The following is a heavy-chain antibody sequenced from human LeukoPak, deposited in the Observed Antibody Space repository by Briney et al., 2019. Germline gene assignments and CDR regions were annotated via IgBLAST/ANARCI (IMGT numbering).Heavy chain of an antibody. Sequence: SQTLSLTCDISGDTLFTNGVAWNWPRQSPSRGLEWLVRTYYRSKWSFAYALSVKIRITINEDTSKSQFSLQLSSVAPDDTGVYYCARGKYTSFDTWGQGTLVTVSS. CDR2: TYYRSKWSF. CDR3: ARGKYTSFDT. V-gene: IGHV6-1*01. CDR1: GDTLFTNGVA. D-gene: IGHD2-2*01. J-gene: IGHJ4*02.